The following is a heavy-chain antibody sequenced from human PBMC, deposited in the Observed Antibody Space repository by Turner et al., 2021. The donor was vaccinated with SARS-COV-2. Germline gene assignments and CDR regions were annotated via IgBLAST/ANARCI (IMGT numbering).Heavy chain of an antibody. CDR1: GYTFTTYY. Sequence: QEHLVQSGAEVKTPGASVRVSCKTSGYTFTTYYIHWVRQAPGQSLEWVGWVNPNSGATNFAQKFQGRLTMTLDTSIDTTYLNLRGLRPDDTAVYFCARERTIAARPRSDGYYGMDVWGQGTTVTVSS. V-gene: IGHV1-2*02. J-gene: IGHJ6*02. CDR3: ARERTIAARPRSDGYYGMDV. D-gene: IGHD6-6*01. CDR2: VNPNSGAT.